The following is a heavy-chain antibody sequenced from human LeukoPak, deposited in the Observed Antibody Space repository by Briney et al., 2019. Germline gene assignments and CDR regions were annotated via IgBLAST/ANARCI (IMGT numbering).Heavy chain of an antibody. J-gene: IGHJ4*02. CDR3: ARDSIPAVAGTTWSVPHFDY. D-gene: IGHD6-19*01. CDR1: GYTFTNYD. V-gene: IGHV1-8*01. Sequence: ASVKVSCKASGYTFTNYDINWVRQATGQGLEWVGWMNPKSTNTGYAQKFQGRVTMTRDTSISTAYMELTSLRSEDTAVYYCARDSIPAVAGTTWSVPHFDYWGQGTLVTVSS. CDR2: MNPKSTNT.